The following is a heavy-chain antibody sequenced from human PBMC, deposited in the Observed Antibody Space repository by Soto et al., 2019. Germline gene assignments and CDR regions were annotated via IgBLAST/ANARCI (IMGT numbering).Heavy chain of an antibody. Sequence: ASVKVSCKTSGYTFSNYGINWVRQAPGQGLEWMGWISGYNGNTNYAQTVQGRVTMTTDTSTGTVYMELRSLKSDDTAIYYCSRFIMVGGWFDPNYYHGMDVWRQRTTVTVSS. CDR3: SRFIMVGGWFDPNYYHGMDV. D-gene: IGHD6-19*01. CDR2: ISGYNGNT. V-gene: IGHV1-18*01. CDR1: GYTFSNYG. J-gene: IGHJ6*02.